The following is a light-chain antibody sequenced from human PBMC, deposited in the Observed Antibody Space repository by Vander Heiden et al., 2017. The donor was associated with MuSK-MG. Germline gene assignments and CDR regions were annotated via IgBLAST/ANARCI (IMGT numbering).Light chain of an antibody. Sequence: DLQVAQSPSPVPASAGDRVTITCRASQGISRWLAWYQQKPGKAPSLLIYAASSLQSGVPSRFSGSGSGTDFTLTISSLQPEDVATYYCQQGYTYPLTFGGGTKVEIK. V-gene: IGKV1-12*01. CDR3: QQGYTYPLT. CDR1: QGISRW. J-gene: IGKJ4*01. CDR2: AAS.